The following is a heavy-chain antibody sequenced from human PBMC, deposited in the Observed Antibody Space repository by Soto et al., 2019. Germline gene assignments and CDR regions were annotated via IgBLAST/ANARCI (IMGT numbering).Heavy chain of an antibody. V-gene: IGHV1-46*01. D-gene: IGHD2-2*01. J-gene: IGHJ5*02. Sequence: SVKVSCKASGYTFPSYYMHWLRQAHGQGLEWMGIINPSGGSTSYAQKFQGRVTMTRDTSTSTVYMELSSLRSEDTAVYYCARAIVVVPAAMPDLNWFDPWGQGTLVTVSS. CDR3: ARAIVVVPAAMPDLNWFDP. CDR2: INPSGGST. CDR1: GYTFPSYY.